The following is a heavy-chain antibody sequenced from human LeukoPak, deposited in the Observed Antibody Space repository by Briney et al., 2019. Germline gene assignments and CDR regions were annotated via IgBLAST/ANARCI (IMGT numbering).Heavy chain of an antibody. CDR2: IYSGGST. Sequence: PGGSLRLSCAASGFTFSSYAMTWVRQAPGKGLEWVSVIYSGGSTYYADSVKGRFTISRDNSKNTLYLQMNSLRAEDTAVYYCARDIEPYSSGWYGVGYWGQGTLVTVSS. CDR1: GFTFSSYA. V-gene: IGHV3-53*01. D-gene: IGHD6-19*01. CDR3: ARDIEPYSSGWYGVGY. J-gene: IGHJ4*02.